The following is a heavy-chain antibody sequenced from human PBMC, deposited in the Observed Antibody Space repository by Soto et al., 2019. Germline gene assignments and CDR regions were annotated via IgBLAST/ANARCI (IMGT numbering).Heavy chain of an antibody. CDR3: ARDGGYDFWSGLTTSNNWFDP. D-gene: IGHD3-3*01. CDR2: IYYSGST. Sequence: ETLSLTCTVSGGSISSSSYYWGWIRQPPGKGLEWIGSIYYSGSTYYNPSLKSRVTISVDTFKNQFSLKLSSVTAADTAVYYCARDGGYDFWSGLTTSNNWFDPWGQGTLVTVSS. J-gene: IGHJ5*02. V-gene: IGHV4-39*02. CDR1: GGSISSSSYY.